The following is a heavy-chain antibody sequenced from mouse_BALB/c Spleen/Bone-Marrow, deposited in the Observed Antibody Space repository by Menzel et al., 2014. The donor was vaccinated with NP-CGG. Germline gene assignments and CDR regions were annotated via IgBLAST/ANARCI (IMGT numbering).Heavy chain of an antibody. J-gene: IGHJ2*03. CDR1: GFTFSSYG. CDR2: INSNGGST. Sequence: EVKLEESGVGLVQPGGSLKLSCAASGFTFSSYGMSWVRQTPDKRLELVATINSNGGSTYYPDSVKGRFTISRDNAKNTLYLQMSSLKSEDTAMYYCARVWYFDYWGQVTSLTVSS. CDR3: ARVWYFDY. V-gene: IGHV5-6-3*01.